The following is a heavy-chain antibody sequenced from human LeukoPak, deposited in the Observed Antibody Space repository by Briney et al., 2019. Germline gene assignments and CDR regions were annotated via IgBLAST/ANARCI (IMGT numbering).Heavy chain of an antibody. CDR1: GGSISSFY. V-gene: IGHV4-59*08. D-gene: IGHD1-26*01. J-gene: IGHJ4*02. Sequence: SETLSLTCSVSGGSISSFYWTWIRQPPGKGLEWIGSIYYSGSADYNPSLKSRVTISVDTSKSQFSLRLSPVTAADTAVYFCARGVGATTQFDYWGQGTLVTVSS. CDR3: ARGVGATTQFDY. CDR2: IYYSGSA.